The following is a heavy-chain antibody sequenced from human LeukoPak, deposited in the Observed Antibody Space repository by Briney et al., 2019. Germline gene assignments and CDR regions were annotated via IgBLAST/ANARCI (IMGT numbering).Heavy chain of an antibody. CDR1: GYTFTGYF. Sequence: DSVKVSCKASGYTFTGYFLHWVRQAPGQGLEWMGWINPNTGDTDSAQKSQGRVTMARDTSIFTAYMELSSLRSDDTAVYYCARDMNWRASIWYFDLWGRGTLVAVSS. J-gene: IGHJ2*01. V-gene: IGHV1-2*02. CDR3: ARDMNWRASIWYFDL. CDR2: INPNTGDT.